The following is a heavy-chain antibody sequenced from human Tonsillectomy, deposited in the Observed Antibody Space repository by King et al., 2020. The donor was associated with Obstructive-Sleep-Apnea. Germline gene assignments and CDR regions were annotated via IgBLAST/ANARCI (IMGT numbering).Heavy chain of an antibody. CDR2: TSHSGST. Sequence: QLQLQESGPGLVKPSGTLSLTCGVSGGSIISDNWWTWVRQPPGKGLEWIGGTSHSGSTNYNPSLKSRVTISVDKSKSQFSLKLSSVTAADTAVYYCVRGRVVVPVAMDKVLFDPWGQGTLVTVSS. J-gene: IGHJ5*02. V-gene: IGHV4-4*02. D-gene: IGHD2-2*01. CDR1: GGSIISDNW. CDR3: VRGRVVVPVAMDKVLFDP.